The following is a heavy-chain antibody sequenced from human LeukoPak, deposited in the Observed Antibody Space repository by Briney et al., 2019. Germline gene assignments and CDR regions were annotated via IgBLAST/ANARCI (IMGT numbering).Heavy chain of an antibody. CDR2: ISTYNGDT. J-gene: IGHJ4*02. D-gene: IGHD6-19*01. V-gene: IGHV1-18*01. CDR1: GYTFKSYA. CDR3: ARDPSNTSGWYIYFDY. Sequence: ASVKVSCKASGYTFKSYAISWVRQAPGQGLEWMGWISTYNGDTNYAQKFQGRVTMTTDTSTSTAYMELRSLRSEDTAVYYCARDPSNTSGWYIYFDYWGQGALVTVSS.